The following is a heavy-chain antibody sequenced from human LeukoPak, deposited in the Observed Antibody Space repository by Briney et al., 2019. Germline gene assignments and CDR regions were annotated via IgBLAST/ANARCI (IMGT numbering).Heavy chain of an antibody. CDR3: ARGRSSMVRGYYYYYMDV. CDR2: INRSGST. V-gene: IGHV4-34*01. Sequence: SETLSLTCAVYGGSFSGYYWSWIRQPPGKGLEWIGQINRSGSTNYNPSLESRVTISVDTSKNQFSLKLSSVTAADTAVYYCARGRSSMVRGYYYYYMDVWGKGTTVTIS. CDR1: GGSFSGYY. J-gene: IGHJ6*03. D-gene: IGHD3-10*01.